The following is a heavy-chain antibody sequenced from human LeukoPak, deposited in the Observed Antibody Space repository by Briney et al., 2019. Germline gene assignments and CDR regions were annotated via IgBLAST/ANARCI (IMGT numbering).Heavy chain of an antibody. V-gene: IGHV4-4*02. J-gene: IGHJ3*02. CDR1: GGSISSSNW. Sequence: SETLSLTCSVSGGSISSSNWWSWVRQPPGKGLEWIGEIYHSGSTNYNPSLKSRVTISVDKSKNQFSLKLNSVTAADTAVYYCARGYSGSYYSFFDIWGQGTMLTVSS. CDR3: ARGYSGSYYSFFDI. CDR2: IYHSGST. D-gene: IGHD1-26*01.